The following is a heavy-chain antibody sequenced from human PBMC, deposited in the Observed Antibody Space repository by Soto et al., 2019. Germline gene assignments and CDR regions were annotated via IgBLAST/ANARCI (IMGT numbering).Heavy chain of an antibody. D-gene: IGHD1-26*01. CDR3: AKDLRPDGRYDLDY. J-gene: IGHJ4*02. CDR2: MVGDGSSS. CDR1: GFIFRTYA. V-gene: IGHV3-23*01. Sequence: EVQLLESGGGLAQPGGSLRLSCAASGFIFRTYAMNWVRQAPGKGLEWVSVMVGDGSSSDCADSVRGRFTISRDNSKNTLYLQMNNLRAEDTAVYYCAKDLRPDGRYDLDYWGQGTLVTVSS.